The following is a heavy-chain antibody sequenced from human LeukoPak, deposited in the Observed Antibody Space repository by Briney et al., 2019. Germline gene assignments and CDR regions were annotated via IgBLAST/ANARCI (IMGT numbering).Heavy chain of an antibody. CDR2: IYYSGST. CDR3: ARHEYGGSYYGLSWFDP. V-gene: IGHV4-39*01. Sequence: PSETLSLTCTVSGGSISSSGYYWGWIRQPPGKGLEWIASIYYSGSTYYNPSLKSRVTISVDTSKNQLSLTLSSLTAADTAVYYCARHEYGGSYYGLSWFDPWGQGTLVTVSS. J-gene: IGHJ5*02. CDR1: GGSISSSGYY. D-gene: IGHD1-26*01.